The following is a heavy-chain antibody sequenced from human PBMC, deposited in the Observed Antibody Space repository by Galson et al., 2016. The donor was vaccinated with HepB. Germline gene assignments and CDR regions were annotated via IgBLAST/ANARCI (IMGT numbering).Heavy chain of an antibody. CDR1: GLSLSTSGVG. CDR2: IFWNDDK. CDR3: ARFGTEITPGGPFDS. D-gene: IGHD4-23*01. Sequence: PALVKPTQTFTLTCTFSGLSLSTSGVGVGWIRQPPGRALEWLALIFWNDDKRYSPSLKSRLTITKDTSKNHVVLTVTNMDPVDTATYYCARFGTEITPGGPFDSWGQGTLVTVSS. V-gene: IGHV2-5*01. J-gene: IGHJ4*02.